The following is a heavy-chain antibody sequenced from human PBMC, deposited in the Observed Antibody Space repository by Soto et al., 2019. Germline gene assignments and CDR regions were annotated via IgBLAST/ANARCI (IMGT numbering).Heavy chain of an antibody. D-gene: IGHD3-10*01. CDR3: ARDVWSRASGPPDS. V-gene: IGHV3-9*01. Sequence: GGSLRLSCAASGFTFDDYAMHWVRQAPGKGLEWVTGISWNSDTIGYADSVKGRFTISRDNAKSSLYLQMNSLRAEDTAFYYCARDVWSRASGPPDSWGQGTLVTVSS. CDR1: GFTFDDYA. CDR2: ISWNSDTI. J-gene: IGHJ4*02.